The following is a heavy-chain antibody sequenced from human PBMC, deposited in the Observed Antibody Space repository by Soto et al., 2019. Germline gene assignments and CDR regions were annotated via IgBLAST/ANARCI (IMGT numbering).Heavy chain of an antibody. J-gene: IGHJ1*01. Sequence: GGSLRLSCAASGFTFSDYYMSWIRQAQGKGLEWVSYISSSGSTIYYADSVKGRFTISRDNAKNSLYLQMNSLRAEDTAVYYCARGYYDFWSGYFSAEYFQHWGQGTLVTVSS. V-gene: IGHV3-11*01. CDR2: ISSSGSTI. CDR3: ARGYYDFWSGYFSAEYFQH. D-gene: IGHD3-3*01. CDR1: GFTFSDYY.